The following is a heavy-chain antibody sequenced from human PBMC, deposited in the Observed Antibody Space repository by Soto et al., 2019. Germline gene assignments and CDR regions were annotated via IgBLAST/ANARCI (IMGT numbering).Heavy chain of an antibody. CDR1: GFTFSSYG. CDR3: AKDRGGDCTDNSCYFRADY. J-gene: IGHJ4*02. Sequence: GGSLRLSCVGSGFTFSSYGMHWVRQAPGKGLECVAVISDTGSSHYYAASVEGRFTISRENSKNTLSLHMDRLRVEDTAVYYCAKDRGGDCTDNSCYFRADYWGQGTPVTVYS. CDR2: ISDTGSSH. V-gene: IGHV3-30*18. D-gene: IGHD2-2*01.